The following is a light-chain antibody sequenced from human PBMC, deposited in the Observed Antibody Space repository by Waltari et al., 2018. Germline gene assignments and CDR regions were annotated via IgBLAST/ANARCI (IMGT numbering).Light chain of an antibody. CDR1: QSISSY. Sequence: DIQMTQSPSSLSASVGDRVTLTCRASQSISSYLNWYQQKPGKAPKLLIYAASSLQSGVPSRFSGSGSGTDFTLTISSLQPEDFATYYCQQSYSTRLTFGGGTKVEIK. CDR3: QQSYSTRLT. J-gene: IGKJ4*01. V-gene: IGKV1-39*01. CDR2: AAS.